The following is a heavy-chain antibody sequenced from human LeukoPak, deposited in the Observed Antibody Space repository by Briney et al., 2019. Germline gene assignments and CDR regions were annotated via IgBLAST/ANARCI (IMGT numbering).Heavy chain of an antibody. V-gene: IGHV4-31*03. CDR3: ARDSSGWYYFDY. CDR2: IYYSGST. CDR1: GGSISSVGYY. J-gene: IGHJ4*02. Sequence: SQTLSLTCTVSGGSISSVGYYCSWIRQHPGKGLEWIGYIYYSGSTYYNPSRKSRVTISVDTSKNQFSLRLRSVAAADRAVYYCARDSSGWYYFDYWGQGTPVTVSS. D-gene: IGHD6-19*01.